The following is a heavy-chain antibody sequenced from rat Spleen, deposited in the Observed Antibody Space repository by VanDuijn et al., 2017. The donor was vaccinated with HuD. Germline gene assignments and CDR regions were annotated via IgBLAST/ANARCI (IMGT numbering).Heavy chain of an antibody. CDR3: TRDYYGGPVMDA. Sequence: QVQLKESGPGLVQPSQTLSLTCTVSGFSLISNTIHWVRQPPGKGLEWMGGIWGDGNSNYNSALKSRLSISRDTSKSQVYLKMNSLQTEDTAIYYCTRDYYGGPVMDAWGQGASVTVSS. CDR1: GFSLISNT. J-gene: IGHJ4*01. D-gene: IGHD1-11*01. V-gene: IGHV2-13*01. CDR2: IWGDGNS.